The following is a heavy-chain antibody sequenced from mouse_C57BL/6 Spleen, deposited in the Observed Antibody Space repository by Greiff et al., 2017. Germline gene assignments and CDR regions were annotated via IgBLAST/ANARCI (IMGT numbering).Heavy chain of an antibody. CDR3: TMVTDYYAMDY. CDR2: IRLKSDNYAT. Sequence: EVKLVESGGGLVQPGGSMKLSCVASGFTFSNYWMNWVRQSPEKGLEWVAQIRLKSDNYATHYAESVKGRFTISRDDSKSSVYLQMNNLRAEDTGIYYCTMVTDYYAMDYWGQGTSVTVSS. J-gene: IGHJ4*01. CDR1: GFTFSNYW. D-gene: IGHD2-2*01. V-gene: IGHV6-3*01.